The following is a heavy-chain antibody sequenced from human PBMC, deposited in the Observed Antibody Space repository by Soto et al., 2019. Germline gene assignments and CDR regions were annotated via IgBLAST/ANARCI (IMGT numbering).Heavy chain of an antibody. CDR2: IYYIGTT. CDR1: GGSIRNGNYY. CDR3: AKNETTRPWFDP. V-gene: IGHV4-31*03. D-gene: IGHD1-1*01. J-gene: IGHJ5*02. Sequence: QVQLQESGPGLVKASQILSLTCTVSGGSIRNGNYYWSWIRQLPGKGLEWIGNIYYIGTTSYNPSLKSRVIISIDTSKNQFSLELTSVLAADTAVYYCAKNETTRPWFDPWGQGTLVTVSS.